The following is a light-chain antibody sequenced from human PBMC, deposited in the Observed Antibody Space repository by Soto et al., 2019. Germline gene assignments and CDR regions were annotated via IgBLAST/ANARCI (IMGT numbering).Light chain of an antibody. CDR1: QSVSNNY. V-gene: IGKV3-20*01. CDR2: GAS. J-gene: IGKJ1*01. Sequence: EIVLTQSPGTLSLSPGERATLSCRASQSVSNNYLAWYQQKPGQAPRLLIYGASSGATGIPDRFSGSASGTDFTLTITRLEPEDFAVYYCQQYGSSQTTFGQGTKVDIK. CDR3: QQYGSSQTT.